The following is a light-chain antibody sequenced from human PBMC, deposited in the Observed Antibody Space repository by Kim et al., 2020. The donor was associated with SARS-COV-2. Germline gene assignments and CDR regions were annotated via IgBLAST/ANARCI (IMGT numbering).Light chain of an antibody. CDR1: ESISRY. Sequence: SASVGDRVNITCRASESISRYLNWYQQKPGKAPNVLIYGASSLQSGVPSRFSGSGSGRDFSLTINSLQPEDFATYYCQQSYSTPVTFGQGTKLEI. CDR3: QQSYSTPVT. V-gene: IGKV1-39*01. J-gene: IGKJ2*01. CDR2: GAS.